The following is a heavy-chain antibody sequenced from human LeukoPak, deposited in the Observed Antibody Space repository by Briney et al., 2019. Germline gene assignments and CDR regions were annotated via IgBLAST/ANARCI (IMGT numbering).Heavy chain of an antibody. Sequence: SETLSLTCAVYGGSFSGHYWTWIRQPPGKGLEWIGEINHSGSTNYNPSLKSRVTISMDTSKNQFSLKVSSVTAADTAVYYCARIKEPGGYYYYYYMDIWGKGNTVTVSS. CDR3: ARIKEPGGYYYYYYMDI. CDR1: GGSFSGHY. D-gene: IGHD3-16*01. CDR2: INHSGST. V-gene: IGHV4-34*01. J-gene: IGHJ6*03.